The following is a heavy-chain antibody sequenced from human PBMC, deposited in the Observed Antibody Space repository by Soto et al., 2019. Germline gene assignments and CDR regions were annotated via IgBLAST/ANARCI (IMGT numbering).Heavy chain of an antibody. CDR2: IIPICGTA. CDR3: ARDGGYCSGGSCYTDY. D-gene: IGHD2-15*01. CDR1: GGTFSSYA. J-gene: IGHJ4*02. V-gene: IGHV1-69*01. Sequence: QVQLVQSGAEVKKPGSSVKVSCKASGGTFSSYAISWVRQAPVQGLEWMGGIIPICGTANYAQKFQGRVTITADESTSTAYMELSSLRSEDTAVYYCARDGGYCSGGSCYTDYWGQGTLVTVSS.